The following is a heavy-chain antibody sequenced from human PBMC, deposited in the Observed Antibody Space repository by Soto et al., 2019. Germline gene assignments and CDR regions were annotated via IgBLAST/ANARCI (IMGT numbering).Heavy chain of an antibody. J-gene: IGHJ4*02. CDR1: GFTFSSYA. CDR3: AKGSEFSNSYTLDFDF. CDR2: ISGNGGST. Sequence: PGGSLRLSCAASGFTFSSYAMSWVRQAPGRGLEWVSIISGNGGSTYYAASVKGRFTISRDNTKNTLYLQMDSLTAEDTAVYYCAKGSEFSNSYTLDFDFWGQGARGTVS. V-gene: IGHV3-23*01. D-gene: IGHD6-6*01.